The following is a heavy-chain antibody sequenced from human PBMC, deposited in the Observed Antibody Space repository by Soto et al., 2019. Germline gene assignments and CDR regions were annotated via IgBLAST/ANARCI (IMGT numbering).Heavy chain of an antibody. V-gene: IGHV1-69*06. CDR1: GGTFSSYA. Sequence: QVQLVQSGAEVKKPGSSVKFSCKASGGTFSSYAISWVRQAPGQGLEWMGGIIPIFGTANYAQKFQGRVTITADKSTSTAYMELSSLRSEDTAVYYCAFSAAISTQDYYCYGMDVWGQGTTVTVSS. J-gene: IGHJ6*02. D-gene: IGHD2-2*02. CDR3: AFSAAISTQDYYCYGMDV. CDR2: IIPIFGTA.